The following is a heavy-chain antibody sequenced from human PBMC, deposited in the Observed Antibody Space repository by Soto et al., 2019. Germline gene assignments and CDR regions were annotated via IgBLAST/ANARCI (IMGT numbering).Heavy chain of an antibody. Sequence: QVQLVQSGAEVKKPGASVKVSCKASGYTFTSYAMHWVRQAPGQRLEWMGWINAGNGNTKYSQKFQGRVTITRDTFASTAYMELSSLRSEDTAVYYCARDRKGYSSGWYNNWFDPWGQGTLVTVSS. J-gene: IGHJ5*02. CDR1: GYTFTSYA. D-gene: IGHD6-19*01. V-gene: IGHV1-3*01. CDR3: ARDRKGYSSGWYNNWFDP. CDR2: INAGNGNT.